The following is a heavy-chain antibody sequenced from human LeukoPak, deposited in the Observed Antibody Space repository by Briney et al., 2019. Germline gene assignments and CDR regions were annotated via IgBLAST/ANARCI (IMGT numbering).Heavy chain of an antibody. CDR2: IYPGDSDT. D-gene: IGHD6-13*01. V-gene: IGHV5-51*01. CDR3: ARLGAAAGTFRYYYYYMDV. CDR1: GYSFTSYW. Sequence: GESLKISCKGSGYSFTSYWIGWVRQMPGKGLEWMGIIYPGDSDTRYSPSFQGQVTISADKSISTAYLQWSSLKASDTAMYYCARLGAAAGTFRYYYYYMDVWGKGTTVTVSS. J-gene: IGHJ6*03.